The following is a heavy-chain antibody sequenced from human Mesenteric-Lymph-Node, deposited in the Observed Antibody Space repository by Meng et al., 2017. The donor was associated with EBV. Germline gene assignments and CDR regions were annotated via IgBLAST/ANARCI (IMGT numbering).Heavy chain of an antibody. J-gene: IGHJ4*02. CDR2: IFHSGGT. CDR1: SGSISNSNW. V-gene: IGHV4-4*02. Sequence: QVQLQESGPGLVTPSGTLSLTCAVSSGSISNSNWWSWVRQPPGKGLQWIGEIFHSGGTNYNPSLKSRVTISVDKSKNQFSLKVNSLTAADTAVYYCARITFGGAIGDWGQGTLVTVSS. D-gene: IGHD3-16*02. CDR3: ARITFGGAIGD.